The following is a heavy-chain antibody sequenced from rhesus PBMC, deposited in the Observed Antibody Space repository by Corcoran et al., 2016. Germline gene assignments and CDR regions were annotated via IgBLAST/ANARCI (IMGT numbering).Heavy chain of an antibody. Sequence: QVQLQESGPGLVKPSATLSLTCAVSGGSISDRHYWNWIRQPPGKGLEWIGNIYGSSRSTYYNPSLKSRITISKDTSKNNFSLKLRSVTASDTAVYYCARNYEDDYWLLFLYYWGQGVLVTVSS. D-gene: IGHD3-9*01. V-gene: IGHV4S7*01. CDR3: ARNYEDDYWLLFLYY. CDR2: IYGSSRST. CDR1: GGSISDRHY. J-gene: IGHJ4*01.